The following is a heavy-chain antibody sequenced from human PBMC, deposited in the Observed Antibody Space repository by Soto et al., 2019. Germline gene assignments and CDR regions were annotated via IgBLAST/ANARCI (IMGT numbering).Heavy chain of an antibody. D-gene: IGHD5-12*01. CDR3: MSGAGRNGHDTRLDY. J-gene: IGHJ4*02. V-gene: IGHV3-30*03. CDR2: ISFNGIDK. CDR1: GSTFTDHG. Sequence: ILSCVTCGSTFTDHGIQWVRPAPGKGLEWVADISFNGIDKWHQDSVEGRVIIYRDNYKGTAYRQMNGLTFEDTAMYCCMSGAGRNGHDTRLDYSGQGT.